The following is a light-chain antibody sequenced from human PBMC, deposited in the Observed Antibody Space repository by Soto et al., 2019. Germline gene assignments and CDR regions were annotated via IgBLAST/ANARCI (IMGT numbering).Light chain of an antibody. CDR3: QQYYSLPFT. CDR1: QSVLYSSNNKNY. Sequence: DIVMTQSPDSLAVSLGERATLNCKSSQSVLYSSNNKNYLAWYQQKPGQPPKLLIYWASTRESGVPDRFSGSGSGTDFSLTISSLLAEDVALYYCQQYYSLPFTFGGGTKVEI. J-gene: IGKJ4*01. V-gene: IGKV4-1*01. CDR2: WAS.